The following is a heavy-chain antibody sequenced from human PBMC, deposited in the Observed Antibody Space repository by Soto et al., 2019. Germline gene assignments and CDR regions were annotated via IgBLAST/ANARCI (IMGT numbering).Heavy chain of an antibody. CDR2: ISSSSSYI. CDR1: GFTFSSYS. CDR3: ARFLGSTYYYDSSGYYSFDY. J-gene: IGHJ4*02. D-gene: IGHD3-22*01. Sequence: KTGGSLRLSCAASGFTFSSYSMNWVRQAPGKGLEWVSSISSSSSYIYYADSVKGRFTISRDNAKNSLYLQMNSLRAEDTAVYYCARFLGSTYYYDSSGYYSFDYWGQGTLVTVSS. V-gene: IGHV3-21*01.